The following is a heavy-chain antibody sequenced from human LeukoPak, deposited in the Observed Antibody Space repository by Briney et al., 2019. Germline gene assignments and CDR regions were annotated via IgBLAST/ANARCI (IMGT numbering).Heavy chain of an antibody. D-gene: IGHD3-10*01. CDR2: IYTSGST. CDR3: ARDCGLSGSGSYYTNWFDP. CDR1: GGSISSYY. Sequence: SETLSLTCTVSGGSISSYYWSWIRQPAGKGLEWIGRIYTSGSTNYNPSLKSRVTMSVDTSKNQFSLRLSSVTAADTAVYYCARDCGLSGSGSYYTNWFDPWGQGTLVTVSS. J-gene: IGHJ5*02. V-gene: IGHV4-4*07.